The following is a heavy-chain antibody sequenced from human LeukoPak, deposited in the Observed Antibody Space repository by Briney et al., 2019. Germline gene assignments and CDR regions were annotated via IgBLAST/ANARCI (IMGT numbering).Heavy chain of an antibody. CDR2: INHSGST. V-gene: IGHV4-34*01. CDR3: ARGGIVVVVAANQPLSRGMDV. CDR1: GGSFSGYY. Sequence: SETLPLTCAVYGGSFSGYYWSWIRQPPGKGLEWIGEINHSGSTNYNPSLKSQVTISVDTSKNQFSLKLSSVTAADTAVYYCARGGIVVVVAANQPLSRGMDVWGQGTTVTVSS. J-gene: IGHJ6*02. D-gene: IGHD2-15*01.